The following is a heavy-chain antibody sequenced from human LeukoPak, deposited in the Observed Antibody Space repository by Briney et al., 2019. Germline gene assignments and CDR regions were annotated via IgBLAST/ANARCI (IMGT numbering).Heavy chain of an antibody. D-gene: IGHD3-10*01. Sequence: SETLSLTCAVSGYSISSGYYWGWIRQPPGKGLEWIGSIYHSGSTYYNPSLKSRVTISVDTSKNQFSLKLSSVTAADTAVYYCARVCAWFGGLGAFDIWGQGTMVTVSS. V-gene: IGHV4-38-2*01. CDR2: IYHSGST. CDR3: ARVCAWFGGLGAFDI. J-gene: IGHJ3*02. CDR1: GYSISSGYY.